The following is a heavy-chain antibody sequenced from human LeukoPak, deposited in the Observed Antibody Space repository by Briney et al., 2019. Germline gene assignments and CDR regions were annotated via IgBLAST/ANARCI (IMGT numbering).Heavy chain of an antibody. CDR2: INPSGGST. Sequence: ASVKVSCKASGYTFTSYYMHWVRQAPGQGLEWMGIINPSGGSTSYAQKFQGRVTMTRDTSTSTVYMELSSLRSEDTAVYYCARDTKPCSSTSCRLYWYFDLWGRGTLVTVSS. V-gene: IGHV1-46*01. CDR3: ARDTKPCSSTSCRLYWYFDL. CDR1: GYTFTSYY. J-gene: IGHJ2*01. D-gene: IGHD2-2*01.